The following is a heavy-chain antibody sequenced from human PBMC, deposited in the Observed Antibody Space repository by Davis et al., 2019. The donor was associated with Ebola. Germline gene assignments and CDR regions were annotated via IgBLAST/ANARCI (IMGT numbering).Heavy chain of an antibody. CDR1: GFTFSSYG. CDR2: ISYDGSNK. J-gene: IGHJ3*02. CDR3: AKVERGI. V-gene: IGHV3-30*18. Sequence: GESLKISCVASGFTFSSYGMHWVRQAPGKGLEWVAVISYDGSNKYYADSVKGRFTISRDNSKNTLYLQMNSLRAEDTAVYYCAKVERGIWGQGTMVTVSS.